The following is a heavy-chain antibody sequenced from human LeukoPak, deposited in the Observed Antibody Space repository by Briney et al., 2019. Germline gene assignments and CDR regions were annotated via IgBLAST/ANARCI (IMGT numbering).Heavy chain of an antibody. Sequence: GGSLRLSCAASGFTFSSYAMSWVRQAPGKGLEWVSAISGSGGSTYYADSVKGRFTISRDNSKNTLYLQMNSLRAEDTAVYYCAKDHSSSWYLIDNYFDYWGQGTLVTVSS. CDR3: AKDHSSSWYLIDNYFDY. CDR1: GFTFSSYA. D-gene: IGHD6-13*01. CDR2: ISGSGGST. V-gene: IGHV3-23*01. J-gene: IGHJ4*02.